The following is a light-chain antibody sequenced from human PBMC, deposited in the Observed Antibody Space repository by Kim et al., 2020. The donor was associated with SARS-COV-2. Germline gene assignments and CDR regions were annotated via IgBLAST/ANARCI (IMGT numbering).Light chain of an antibody. CDR1: KLGDKY. CDR2: QDN. Sequence: SYELTQPPSVSVSPGQTASITCSGYKLGDKYVSWYQQKPGQSPVVVIYQDNQRPSGIPERFSGSNSGNTATLTISRVEAGDEADYYCQVWDIDVVFGGGTQLTVL. CDR3: QVWDIDVV. J-gene: IGLJ2*01. V-gene: IGLV3-1*01.